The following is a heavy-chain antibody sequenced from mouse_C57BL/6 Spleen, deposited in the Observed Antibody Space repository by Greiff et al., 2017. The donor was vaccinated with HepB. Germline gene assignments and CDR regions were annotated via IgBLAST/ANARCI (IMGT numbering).Heavy chain of an antibody. CDR1: GYTFTSYG. CDR3: ARDAGTWFAY. V-gene: IGHV1-81*01. D-gene: IGHD4-1*01. J-gene: IGHJ3*01. Sequence: VQLQQPGAELVKPGASVKLSCKASGYTFTSYGISWVKQRTGQGLEWIGEIYPRSGNTYYNEKFKGKATLTADKSSSTAYMELRSLTSEDSAVYFCARDAGTWFAYWGQGTLVTVSA. CDR2: IYPRSGNT.